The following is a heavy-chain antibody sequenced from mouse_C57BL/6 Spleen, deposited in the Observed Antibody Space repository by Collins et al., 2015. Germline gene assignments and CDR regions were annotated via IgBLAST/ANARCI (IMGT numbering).Heavy chain of an antibody. CDR2: ISYDGSN. CDR1: GYSITSDYY. D-gene: IGHD4-1*02. Sequence: DVQLQESGPGLVKPSQSLSLTCSVTGYSITSDYYWNWIRQFPGNKLEWMGYISYDGSNNYNPSLKNRISITRDTSKNQFFLKLNSMTTDDTATYYCAREGATGTGFAYWGQGTLVTVSA. J-gene: IGHJ3*01. V-gene: IGHV3-6*01. CDR3: AREGATGTGFAY.